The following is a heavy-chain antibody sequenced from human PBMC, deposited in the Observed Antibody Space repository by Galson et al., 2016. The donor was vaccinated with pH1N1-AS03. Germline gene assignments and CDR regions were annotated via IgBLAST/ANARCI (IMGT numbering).Heavy chain of an antibody. Sequence: SVKVSCKASGYTFTTYAMHWVRQAPGQRLEWMGWINADNGNTKCSQKFQGRVTITRDTSASTAYMELSRLRSEDTAVYYCARDYYDSSGYYVYFDYWGQGTLVTVSS. J-gene: IGHJ4*02. CDR3: ARDYYDSSGYYVYFDY. V-gene: IGHV1-3*01. D-gene: IGHD3-22*01. CDR1: GYTFTTYA. CDR2: INADNGNT.